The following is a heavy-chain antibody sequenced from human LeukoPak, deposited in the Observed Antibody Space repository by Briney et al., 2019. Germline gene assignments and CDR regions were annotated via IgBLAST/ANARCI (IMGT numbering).Heavy chain of an antibody. J-gene: IGHJ4*02. CDR2: FDPEDGER. CDR3: ARAAEPDYYGSGSYQDN. CDR1: GYTLTELS. Sequence: ASVKVSCKVSGYTLTELSIHWVRQAPGKGLEWMGGFDPEDGERIYAQKFQGRVTMTEDTSTDTAYLDLSSLRSEDTAVYYCARAAEPDYYGSGSYQDNWGQGTLVTVSS. V-gene: IGHV1-24*01. D-gene: IGHD3-10*01.